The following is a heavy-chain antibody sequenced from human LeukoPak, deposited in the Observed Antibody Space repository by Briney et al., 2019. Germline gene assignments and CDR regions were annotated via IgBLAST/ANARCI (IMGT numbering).Heavy chain of an antibody. CDR1: GFTFSSYS. CDR2: ISSSSSYI. CDR3: ARMHCSGGSCYSVWYYFDY. J-gene: IGHJ4*02. V-gene: IGHV3-21*01. Sequence: GGSLRLSCAASGFTFSSYSMNWVRQAPGKGLEWVSSISSSSSYIYYADSVKGRFTISRDNAKNSLYLQMNSLRAEDTAVYYCARMHCSGGSCYSVWYYFDYWGQGTLVTVSS. D-gene: IGHD2-15*01.